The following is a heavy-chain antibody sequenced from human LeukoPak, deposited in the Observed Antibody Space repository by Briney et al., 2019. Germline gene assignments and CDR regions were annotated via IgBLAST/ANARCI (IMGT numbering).Heavy chain of an antibody. CDR2: LYGNSVT. J-gene: IGHJ4*02. CDR3: ARGTSAGGPISPFDF. Sequence: GGSLRLSCAASGFTVNNNYMTWVRQAPGKGLEWVSVLYGNSVTYYADSVKGRFSISRDNAKNTVYLQMNSLRAEDTGIYYCARGTSAGGPISPFDFWGQGTVVTVSS. V-gene: IGHV3-53*01. D-gene: IGHD6-13*01. CDR1: GFTVNNNY.